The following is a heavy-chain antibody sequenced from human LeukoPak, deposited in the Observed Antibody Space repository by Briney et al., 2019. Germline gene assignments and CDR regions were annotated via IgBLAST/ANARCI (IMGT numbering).Heavy chain of an antibody. V-gene: IGHV4-39*01. Sequence: SETLPLTCSVSGGSIISSNYYWGWIRQPPGKGLEWIGSIYQSGSGSSYYNPSLKSRVTIFGDTSKNQFFLRLSSVTAADTAVYYCASTLRFLPYRRFDYWGQGTLVTVPS. CDR3: ASTLRFLPYRRFDY. J-gene: IGHJ4*02. D-gene: IGHD3-3*01. CDR2: IYQSGSGSS. CDR1: GGSIISSNYY.